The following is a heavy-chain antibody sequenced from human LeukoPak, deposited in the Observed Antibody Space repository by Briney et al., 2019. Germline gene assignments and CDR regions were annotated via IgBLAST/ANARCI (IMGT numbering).Heavy chain of an antibody. V-gene: IGHV3-23*01. D-gene: IGHD6-13*01. CDR3: AKVGSWYDYYYYGMDV. CDR2: IFVSGGST. J-gene: IGHJ6*02. CDR1: RFTFSSYA. Sequence: PGGSLRLSCAASRFTFSSYAMSWVRQAPGKGLEWVSPIFVSGGSTYYADSVKGRFTISRDNSKNTLYLQMNSLRAEDTAVYYCAKVGSWYDYYYYGMDVWGQGTTVTVCS.